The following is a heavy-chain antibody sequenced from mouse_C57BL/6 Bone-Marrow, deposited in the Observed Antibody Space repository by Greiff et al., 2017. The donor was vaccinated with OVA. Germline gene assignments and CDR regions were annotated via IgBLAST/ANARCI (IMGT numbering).Heavy chain of an antibody. D-gene: IGHD2-3*01. J-gene: IGHJ4*01. V-gene: IGHV1-81*01. CDR3: ARSGGDGFMDY. CDR2: IYPRSGNT. Sequence: QVQLQQSGAELARPGASVKLSCKASGYTFTSYGISWVKQRTGQGLEWIGEIYPRSGNTEYHEKVKGKATLTADKSSSTAYMELRSLTSEDSAVYFCARSGGDGFMDYWGQGTSVTVSS. CDR1: GYTFTSYG.